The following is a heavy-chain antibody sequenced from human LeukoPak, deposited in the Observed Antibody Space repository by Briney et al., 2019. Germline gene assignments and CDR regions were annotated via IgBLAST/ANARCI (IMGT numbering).Heavy chain of an antibody. CDR2: IDPSDSYT. CDR1: GYSFTSYW. V-gene: IGHV5-10-1*01. D-gene: IGHD6-13*01. Sequence: GESLKISCKGSGYSFTSYWISWVRQVPGKGLEWMGRIDPSDSYTNYSPSFQGHVTISADKSITTAYLQWSSLEASDTAMYYCARHIVAAGTGLLGGIDYWGQGTLVTVSS. CDR3: ARHIVAAGTGLLGGIDY. J-gene: IGHJ4*02.